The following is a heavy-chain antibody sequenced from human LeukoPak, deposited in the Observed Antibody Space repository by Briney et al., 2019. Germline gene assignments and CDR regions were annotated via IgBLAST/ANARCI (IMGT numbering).Heavy chain of an antibody. CDR2: INPSGGST. CDR3: ARDRDSSSSGPSGS. Sequence: ASVTLSCTSSGCTFTIYYMHWVRQAPGQGLEWMGIINPSGGSTSYAQKFKGRVTMTRDTSTSTVYMELSSLRSEDTAVYYCARDRDSSSSGPSGSWGQGTLVTVSS. V-gene: IGHV1-46*01. CDR1: GCTFTIYY. D-gene: IGHD6-6*01. J-gene: IGHJ5*02.